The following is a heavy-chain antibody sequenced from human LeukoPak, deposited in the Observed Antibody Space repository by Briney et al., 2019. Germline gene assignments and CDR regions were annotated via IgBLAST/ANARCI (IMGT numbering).Heavy chain of an antibody. CDR2: ISSSSSTI. D-gene: IGHD5-24*01. Sequence: PGGSLRLSCTASGFTFGEYALSWFRQAPGKGLEWVSYISSSSSTIYYADSVKGRFTISRDNAKNSLYLQMNSLRAEDTAVYYCARDGGWLQFDYWGQGTLVTVSS. J-gene: IGHJ4*02. CDR3: ARDGGWLQFDY. CDR1: GFTFGEYA. V-gene: IGHV3-48*01.